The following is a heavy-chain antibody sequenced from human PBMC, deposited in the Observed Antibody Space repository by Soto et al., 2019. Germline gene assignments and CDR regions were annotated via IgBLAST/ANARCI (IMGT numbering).Heavy chain of an antibody. V-gene: IGHV3-64*04. D-gene: IGHD4-4*01. CDR2: ISSSGGST. CDR3: ARDPYSTPFGN. CDR1: GFTFSSYA. J-gene: IGHJ4*02. Sequence: GGSLRLSCSASGFTFSSYAMHWVRQAPGKGLEYVSAISSSGGSTYYADSVKGRFTISRDNAKNSLYLQMNSLRAEDTAVYYCARDPYSTPFGNWGQGTLVTVSS.